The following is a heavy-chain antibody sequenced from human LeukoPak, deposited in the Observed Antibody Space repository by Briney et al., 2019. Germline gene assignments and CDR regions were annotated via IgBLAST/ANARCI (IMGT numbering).Heavy chain of an antibody. D-gene: IGHD4-23*01. V-gene: IGHV4-4*09. CDR2: IHTSGST. Sequence: SETLSLTCTVPDGSISNSLWNWVRQPPGKGLEWIAYIHTSGSTIYNPAFKSRVTLSVDTSKSQFSLRLNSVTASDTAVYYCANSYDGKIVPFDNWGQGTLVTVSS. J-gene: IGHJ4*02. CDR3: ANSYDGKIVPFDN. CDR1: DGSISNSL.